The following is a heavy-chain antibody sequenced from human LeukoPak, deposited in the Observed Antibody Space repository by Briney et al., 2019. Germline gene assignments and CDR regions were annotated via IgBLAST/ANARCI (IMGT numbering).Heavy chain of an antibody. V-gene: IGHV4-39*07. Sequence: SETLSLTCTVSGGSISSSSYYWGWIRQPPGKGLEWIGSIYYSGSTYYNPSLKSRVTISVDTSKNQFSLKLSSVTAADTAVYYCAREKPQYVGKGFDYWGQGTLVTVSS. J-gene: IGHJ4*02. CDR1: GGSISSSSYY. CDR2: IYYSGST. CDR3: AREKPQYVGKGFDY. D-gene: IGHD2-15*01.